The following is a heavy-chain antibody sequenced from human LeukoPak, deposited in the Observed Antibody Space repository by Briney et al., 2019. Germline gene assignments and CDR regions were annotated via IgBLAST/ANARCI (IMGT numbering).Heavy chain of an antibody. Sequence: PSETLSLTCAVSGYSITSGYYWGWFRLPPGKGLEWIGSLYHSGITYYNPSLKRRVTISVDTSKNHFSLKLTSVTATDTAVYYCAKTGVVRGIITYCYGMDVWGKGTTVTVSS. CDR1: GYSITSGYY. V-gene: IGHV4-38-2*01. CDR2: LYHSGIT. D-gene: IGHD3-10*01. J-gene: IGHJ6*04. CDR3: AKTGVVRGIITYCYGMDV.